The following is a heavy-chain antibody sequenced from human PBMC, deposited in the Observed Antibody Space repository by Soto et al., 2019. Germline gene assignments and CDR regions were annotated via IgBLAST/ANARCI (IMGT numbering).Heavy chain of an antibody. D-gene: IGHD4-17*01. J-gene: IGHJ4*02. V-gene: IGHV3-11*06. CDR3: AREYGRLDY. Sequence: QVQLVESGGGLVKPGGSLRISCGASGFTLSDFHMSWIRQAPGKGLEWVSYISGGSGYTKYADPVKGRFTISRDSAKNSLYLQMNSLRAEDTAVYYCAREYGRLDYWGQGTLVTVSS. CDR1: GFTLSDFH. CDR2: ISGGSGYT.